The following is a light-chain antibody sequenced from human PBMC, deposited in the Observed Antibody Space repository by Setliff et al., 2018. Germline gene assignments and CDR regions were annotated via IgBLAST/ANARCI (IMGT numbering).Light chain of an antibody. V-gene: IGLV2-14*01. J-gene: IGLJ1*01. Sequence: QSALAQPASVSGSPGQSITISCTGTSSDVGGYNYVSWYQQHPGKAPKLMIYEISNRPSGVSNRFSGSKSGNTASLTISGLQAEDEADYYRASYRSSSTLGRVFGTGTKGTVL. CDR2: EIS. CDR3: ASYRSSSTLGRV. CDR1: SSDVGGYNY.